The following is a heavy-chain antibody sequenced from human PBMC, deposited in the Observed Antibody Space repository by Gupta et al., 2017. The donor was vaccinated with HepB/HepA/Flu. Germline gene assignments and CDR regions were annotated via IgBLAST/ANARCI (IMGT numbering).Heavy chain of an antibody. V-gene: IGHV1-2*04. CDR3: ARDPRDGSGHLSYGMDV. D-gene: IGHD3-10*01. CDR1: GYTFTGYY. J-gene: IGHJ6*02. CDR2: INPNSGGT. Sequence: QVQLVQSGAEVKKPGASVQVSCKASGYTFTGYYMHWVRQAPGQGFEWMGWINPNSGGTNYAQKFQGWVTMTRDTSISTAYMELSRLRSDDTAVYYCARDPRDGSGHLSYGMDVWGQGTTVTVSS.